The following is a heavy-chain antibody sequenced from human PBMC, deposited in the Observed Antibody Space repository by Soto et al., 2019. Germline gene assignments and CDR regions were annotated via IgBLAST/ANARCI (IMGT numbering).Heavy chain of an antibody. Sequence: SSETLSLTCTVSGGSISSGGYYWSWIRQHPGKGLEWIGYIYYSGSTYYNPSLSSRVTISVDTSKNQFSLKLNSVTAADTVVYYCARKKITALFDYGGQEPRVTVS. CDR3: ARKKITALFDY. CDR1: GGSISSGGYY. D-gene: IGHD3-10*01. CDR2: IYYSGST. V-gene: IGHV4-31*03. J-gene: IGHJ4*02.